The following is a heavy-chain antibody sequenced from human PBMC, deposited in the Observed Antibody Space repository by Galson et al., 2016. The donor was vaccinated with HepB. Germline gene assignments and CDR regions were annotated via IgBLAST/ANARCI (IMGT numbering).Heavy chain of an antibody. CDR1: GGSFNDHY. CDR2: INYAGST. D-gene: IGHD2-15*01. CDR3: ARVVVAATNWFDP. Sequence: SETLSLTCGVYGGSFNDHYWSWIRQPPGKGLEWIGEINYAGSTKYNPSLKSRVTISVDTSKNQFSLKLNSMTAADTAVYFCARVVVAATNWFDPWGQGTLVTVSS. V-gene: IGHV4-34*01. J-gene: IGHJ5*02.